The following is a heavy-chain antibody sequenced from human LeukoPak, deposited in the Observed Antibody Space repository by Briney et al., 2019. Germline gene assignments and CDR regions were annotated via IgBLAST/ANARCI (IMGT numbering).Heavy chain of an antibody. CDR1: RFTFSDYY. D-gene: IGHD3-22*01. Sequence: GGSLRLSCAGSRFTFSDYYMSWIRQAPGKGLEWVSYISGSGTTILYADSVKGRSTISRDNAKNSVYLQMNSLRAEDTALYYCARDRGPAGYLDYWGQGTLVTVSS. CDR3: ARDRGPAGYLDY. CDR2: ISGSGTTI. J-gene: IGHJ4*02. V-gene: IGHV3-11*01.